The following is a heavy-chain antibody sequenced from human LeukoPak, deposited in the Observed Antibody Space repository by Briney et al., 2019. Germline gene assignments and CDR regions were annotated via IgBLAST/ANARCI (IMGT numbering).Heavy chain of an antibody. Sequence: SETLSLTCAVYVGSFSGYYWSWIRQPPGKGLEWIGEINHSGSNNYNPSLKSRVTISVDTSKNQFSLKLSSVTAADTAVYYCARGRYGNAFDIWGQGTMVTVSS. D-gene: IGHD1-14*01. V-gene: IGHV4-34*01. CDR1: VGSFSGYY. CDR3: ARGRYGNAFDI. J-gene: IGHJ3*02. CDR2: INHSGSN.